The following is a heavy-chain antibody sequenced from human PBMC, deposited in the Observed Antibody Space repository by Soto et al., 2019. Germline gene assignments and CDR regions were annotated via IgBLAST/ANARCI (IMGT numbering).Heavy chain of an antibody. CDR3: TTDPGDYEDF. J-gene: IGHJ4*02. CDR2: IKNKADGGTT. Sequence: EVQLVESGGDLVKPGGCLRLSCAASGITFTNAWMSWVRQAPGKGLEWVGRIKNKADGGTTDYAAPVRGRFTISREDLKNMLFLQMDGPETEDIAVYYCTTDPGDYEDFWGQGTLVTVSS. V-gene: IGHV3-15*01. D-gene: IGHD4-17*01. CDR1: GITFTNAW.